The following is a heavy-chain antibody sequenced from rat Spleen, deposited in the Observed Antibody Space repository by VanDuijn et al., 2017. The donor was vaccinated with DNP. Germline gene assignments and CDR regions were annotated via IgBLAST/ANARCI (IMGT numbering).Heavy chain of an antibody. V-gene: IGHV5S13*01. CDR3: AKDYGGYGFDY. CDR1: GFTFSNYD. D-gene: IGHD1-11*01. J-gene: IGHJ2*01. Sequence: EVQLVESGGGLVQPGRSLKLSCAASGFTFSNYDMAWVRQAPTKVLEWVASISPSGGSTYYRDSVKGRFPISRDNAENTVYLQMNSLRSEDTATYYCAKDYGGYGFDYWGQGVMVTVSS. CDR2: ISPSGGST.